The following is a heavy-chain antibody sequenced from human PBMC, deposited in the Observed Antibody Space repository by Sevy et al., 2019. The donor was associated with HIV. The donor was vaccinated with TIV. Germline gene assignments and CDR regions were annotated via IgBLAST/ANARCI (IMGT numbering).Heavy chain of an antibody. CDR3: ASGAYYYASRTENFDY. Sequence: GGSLRLSCAASGFTFSSYGMHWVRQAPGKGLEWVALIWYDGSSKYYADSVKGRFTISRDKSKNTLYLQMNSLRAEDTAVYYCASGAYYYASRTENFDYWGQGTLVTVSS. V-gene: IGHV3-33*01. CDR2: IWYDGSSK. J-gene: IGHJ4*02. D-gene: IGHD3-10*01. CDR1: GFTFSSYG.